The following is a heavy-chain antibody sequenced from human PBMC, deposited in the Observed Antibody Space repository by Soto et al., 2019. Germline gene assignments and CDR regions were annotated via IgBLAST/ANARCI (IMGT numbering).Heavy chain of an antibody. CDR2: ISVDDGDT. J-gene: IGHJ6*02. D-gene: IGHD5-18*01. V-gene: IGHV1-18*04. Sequence: HVQLVQAGAEVKKPGASVKVSCKASGYTFTSYCISWVRQAPGQGLEWMGWISVDDGDTNYAQNFQGRVTIRTDTATSTAYMERRRRRSDDTAVYYCARDQVAKWAPGSAMVNYYYGMDAWGQGTTVTVSS. CDR3: ARDQVAKWAPGSAMVNYYYGMDA. CDR1: GYTFTSYC.